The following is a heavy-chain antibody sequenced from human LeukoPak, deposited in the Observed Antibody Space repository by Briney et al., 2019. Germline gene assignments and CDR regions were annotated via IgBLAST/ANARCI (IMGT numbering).Heavy chain of an antibody. V-gene: IGHV5-51*01. CDR1: GYKFSDFW. J-gene: IGHJ4*02. CDR3: ARWGLEDSSGFFYFDS. CDR2: ILPDQSEP. Sequence: GESLKISCKASGYKFSDFWIAWVRQMPGKGLEWMGVILPDQSEPRYHPSFEGQVTISADTSFSTTSLQWTGLKASDSALYFCARWGLEDSSGFFYFDSWGQGTLVTVPS. D-gene: IGHD3-22*01.